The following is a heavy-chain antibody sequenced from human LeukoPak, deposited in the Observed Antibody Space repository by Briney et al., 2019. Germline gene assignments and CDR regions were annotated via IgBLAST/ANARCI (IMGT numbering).Heavy chain of an antibody. J-gene: IGHJ4*02. V-gene: IGHV4-59*08. Sequence: PSETLSLTCTVSGGSISSYYWSWIRQPPGKGLEWIGYIHYSGSTNYNPSLKSRVTISVDTSKSQFSLKLSSVTAADTAVYYCASHMVRGVMGDYWGQGTPVTVSS. D-gene: IGHD3-10*01. CDR2: IHYSGST. CDR3: ASHMVRGVMGDY. CDR1: GGSISSYY.